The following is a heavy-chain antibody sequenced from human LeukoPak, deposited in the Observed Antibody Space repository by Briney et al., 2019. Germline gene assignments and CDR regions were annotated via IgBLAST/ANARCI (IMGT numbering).Heavy chain of an antibody. V-gene: IGHV4-34*01. CDR3: ARASYYYYGMDV. CDR1: GGSFSGYY. CDR2: INHSGST. J-gene: IGHJ6*02. Sequence: RPSETLSLTCAVYGGSFSGYYWSWIRQPPGKGLEWIGEINHSGSTNYNPSLKSRVTISVDTSKNQFSLKLSSVTAADTAVYYCARASYYYYGMDVWGQGTTVTVSS.